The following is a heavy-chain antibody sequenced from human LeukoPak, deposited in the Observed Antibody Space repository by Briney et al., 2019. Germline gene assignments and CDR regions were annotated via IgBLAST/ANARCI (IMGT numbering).Heavy chain of an antibody. CDR2: INPNSGGT. Sequence: ASVKVSCKASGYTFTSYDINWVRQATGQGLEWMGWINPNSGGTNYAQKFQGRVTMTRDTSISTAYMELSRLRSDDTAVYYCARGPTYYYDSSGYYYAGTFFDYWGQGTLVTVSS. J-gene: IGHJ4*02. D-gene: IGHD3-22*01. CDR1: GYTFTSYD. V-gene: IGHV1-2*02. CDR3: ARGPTYYYDSSGYYYAGTFFDY.